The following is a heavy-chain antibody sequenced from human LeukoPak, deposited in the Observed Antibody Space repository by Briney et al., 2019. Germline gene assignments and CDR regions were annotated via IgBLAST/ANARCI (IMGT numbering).Heavy chain of an antibody. D-gene: IGHD7-27*01. CDR1: GDSISSSSYY. V-gene: IGHV4-39*07. Sequence: PSETLSLTCTVSGDSISSSSYYWGWIRQPPGKGLEWIGSIYHSGSTYYNPSLKSRVTISVDTSKNQFSLKLSSVTAADTAVYYCARVNWGSGWFDPWGQGTLVTVSS. CDR2: IYHSGST. CDR3: ARVNWGSGWFDP. J-gene: IGHJ5*02.